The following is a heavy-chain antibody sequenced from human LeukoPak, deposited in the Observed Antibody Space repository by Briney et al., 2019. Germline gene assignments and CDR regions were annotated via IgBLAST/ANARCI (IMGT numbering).Heavy chain of an antibody. V-gene: IGHV3-53*01. D-gene: IGHD1-14*01. CDR3: ARDGNPYYFDY. Sequence: PGGALRLFCASSSFTQNINYMSGARRSPGRAREWVSLIYSDDSPYYADSVKGRFTNSRYNSKNTLYLQMNSLGAEDTAVYYCARDGNPYYFDYWGQGTLVTVSS. CDR1: SFTQNINY. CDR2: IYSDDSP. J-gene: IGHJ4*02.